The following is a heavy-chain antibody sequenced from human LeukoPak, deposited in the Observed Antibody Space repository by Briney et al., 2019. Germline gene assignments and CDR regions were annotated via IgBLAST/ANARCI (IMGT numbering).Heavy chain of an antibody. V-gene: IGHV3-7*02. J-gene: IGHJ6*02. CDR3: AKNGGPHGMDV. CDR1: GFTFSNIW. D-gene: IGHD3-10*01. CDR2: IKHDGSET. Sequence: GGSLRLSCAASGFTFSNIWMSWVRQAPGKGLEWVANIKHDGSETNYVDSVKGRFTISRDNAKNSLHLQMNSLRAEDTAVYYCAKNGGPHGMDVWGQGITVTVSS.